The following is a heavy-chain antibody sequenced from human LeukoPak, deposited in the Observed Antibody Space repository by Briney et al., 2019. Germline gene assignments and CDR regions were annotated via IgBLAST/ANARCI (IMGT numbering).Heavy chain of an antibody. CDR2: INHSGST. D-gene: IGHD1-26*01. CDR3: AREVGAWYFGY. J-gene: IGHJ4*02. V-gene: IGHV4-34*01. Sequence: SETLSLTCAVYGGSFSGYYWSWIRQPPGKGLEWIGEINHSGSTNYNPSLKSRVTISVDTSKNQFSLKLSSVTAADTAVYYCAREVGAWYFGYWGQGTLVTVSS. CDR1: GGSFSGYY.